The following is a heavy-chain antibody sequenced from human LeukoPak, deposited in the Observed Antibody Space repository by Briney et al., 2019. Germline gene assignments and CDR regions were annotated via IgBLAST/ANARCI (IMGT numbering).Heavy chain of an antibody. CDR1: GFTFSDCD. CDR3: GRAFPPLRTAAAGDY. D-gene: IGHD6-13*01. V-gene: IGHV3-21*01. J-gene: IGHJ4*02. CDR2: ISYRTSHI. Sequence: PGGSLRLSCTASGFTFSDCDMNWFRQAPGKGLEWVSSISYRTSHIYYADSVKGRFTISGDNVKNSLYLQMDSLRAEDTAVYFCGRAFPPLRTAAAGDYWGQGTLVTVSS.